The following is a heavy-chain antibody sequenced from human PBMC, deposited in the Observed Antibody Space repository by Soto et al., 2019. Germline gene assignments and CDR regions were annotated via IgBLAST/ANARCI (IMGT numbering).Heavy chain of an antibody. CDR3: ARATHNWNHEY. V-gene: IGHV3-21*01. CDR1: RFSVVKYS. CDR2: ISFSGDYI. J-gene: IGHJ4*02. D-gene: IGHD1-20*01. Sequence: LRLPGAASRFSVVKYSINLVRQAPGKWLEWVSSISFSGDYIYYADSVKGRFTISRDNARNSLYLQMNRLGVDDTALYFCARATHNWNHEYWGQGTQVNVSP.